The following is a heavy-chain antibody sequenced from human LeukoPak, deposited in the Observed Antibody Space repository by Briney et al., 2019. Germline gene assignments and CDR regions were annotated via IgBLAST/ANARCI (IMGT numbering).Heavy chain of an antibody. CDR2: INHSGST. CDR3: ARDRWGSGSYYSAGLGGDSTLDY. J-gene: IGHJ4*02. CDR1: GGSFSGYC. Sequence: SETLSLTCAVYGGSFSGYCWSWIRQPPGKGLEWIGEINHSGSTNYNPSLKSRVTISVDTSKNQFSLKLSSVTAADTAVYYCARDRWGSGSYYSAGLGGDSTLDYWGQGTLVTVSS. D-gene: IGHD1-26*01. V-gene: IGHV4-34*01.